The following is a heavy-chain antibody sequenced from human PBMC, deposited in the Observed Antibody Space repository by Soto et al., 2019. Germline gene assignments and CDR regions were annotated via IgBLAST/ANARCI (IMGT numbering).Heavy chain of an antibody. J-gene: IGHJ4*02. CDR2: IKHDGTEK. CDR1: GFTFRSYW. CDR3: GRDQTMAGPTTLDY. D-gene: IGHD6-19*01. V-gene: IGHV3-7*01. Sequence: GGSLRLSCAASGFTFRSYWMSWVRQAPGKGLEWVANIKHDGTEKYYVDSVKGRFTISRDNAKNTLYLQMNNLRDEDTAVYYCGRDQTMAGPTTLDYWGQGALVTVSS.